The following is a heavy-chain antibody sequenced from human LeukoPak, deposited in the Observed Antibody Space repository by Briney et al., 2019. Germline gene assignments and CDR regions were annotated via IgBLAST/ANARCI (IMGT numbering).Heavy chain of an antibody. CDR2: ISSTGGST. CDR1: GFTFSSYA. V-gene: IGHV3-64D*06. D-gene: IGHD1-26*01. CDR3: VKLSELSYYDY. J-gene: IGHJ4*02. Sequence: GGSLRLSCSASGFTFSSYALHWVRQAPGKGLECVSAISSTGGSTYYADSVKGRFTISRDNSKNTLYLQMGSLRAGDTAVYYCVKLSELSYYDYWGQGTLVTVSS.